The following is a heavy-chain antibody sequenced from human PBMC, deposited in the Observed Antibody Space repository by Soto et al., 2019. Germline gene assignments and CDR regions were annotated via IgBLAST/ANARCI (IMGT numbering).Heavy chain of an antibody. V-gene: IGHV4-39*01. CDR3: ARMIIFGVVISP. CDR1: GGSISSSSYY. Sequence: PSETLSLTCTVSGGSISSSSYYWCWIRHPPGKGLEWIGSIYYSGSTYYNPSLKSRVTISVDTSKNQFSLKLSSVTAADTAVYYCARMIIFGVVISPWGQGTLVTVSS. CDR2: IYYSGST. J-gene: IGHJ5*02. D-gene: IGHD3-3*01.